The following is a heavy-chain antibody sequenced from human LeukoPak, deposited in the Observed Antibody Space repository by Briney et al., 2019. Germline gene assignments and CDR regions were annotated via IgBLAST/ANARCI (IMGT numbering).Heavy chain of an antibody. J-gene: IGHJ4*02. CDR1: GFTFSSYW. Sequence: PGGSLRLSCAASGFTFSSYWMSWVRQGPGKGLEWVANIKQDGSEKYYVDSVKGRFTISRDNAKNSLYLQMNSLRAEDTAVYYCARGIPPYSSSWYGTVLYYFDYWGQGTLVTVSS. CDR2: IKQDGSEK. V-gene: IGHV3-7*01. D-gene: IGHD6-13*01. CDR3: ARGIPPYSSSWYGTVLYYFDY.